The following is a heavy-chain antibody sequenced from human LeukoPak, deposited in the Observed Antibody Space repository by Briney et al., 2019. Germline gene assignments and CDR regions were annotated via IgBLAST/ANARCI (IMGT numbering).Heavy chain of an antibody. J-gene: IGHJ4*02. CDR1: GFTFKGYW. D-gene: IGHD5-18*01. V-gene: IGHV3-7*01. Sequence: WGSLRLSCAASGFTFKGYWMSWVRQAPGKGLEWVANIQQGGSEKKYVDSVKGRFTISRDNAKNSLYLQMDSLRAEDTAVYYCVRLRYTYGKNFDCWGQGTLVTVSS. CDR2: IQQGGSEK. CDR3: VRLRYTYGKNFDC.